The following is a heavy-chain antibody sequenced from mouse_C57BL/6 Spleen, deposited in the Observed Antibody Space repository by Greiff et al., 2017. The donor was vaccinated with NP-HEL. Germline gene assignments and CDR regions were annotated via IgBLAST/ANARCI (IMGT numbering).Heavy chain of an antibody. V-gene: IGHV5-6*01. Sequence: EVKLMESGGDLVKPGGSLKLSCAASGFTFSSYGMSWVRQTPDKRLEWVATISSGGSYTYYPDSVKGRFTISRDNAKNTLYLQMSSLKSEDTAMYYCASHYYDYDAETWFAYWGQGTLVTVSA. CDR3: ASHYYDYDAETWFAY. J-gene: IGHJ3*01. CDR2: ISSGGSYT. CDR1: GFTFSSYG. D-gene: IGHD2-4*01.